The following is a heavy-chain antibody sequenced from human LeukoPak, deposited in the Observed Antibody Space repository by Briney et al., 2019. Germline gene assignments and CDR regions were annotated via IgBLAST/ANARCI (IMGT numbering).Heavy chain of an antibody. J-gene: IGHJ4*02. CDR3: AGRERGWYPPYYFDY. CDR1: GGSISSGDYY. D-gene: IGHD6-19*01. Sequence: SQTLSLTCTVSGGSISSGDYYWGWIRQPPGKGLEWIGSIYYSGSTYYNPSLKSRVTISADTSKNQFSLKLSSVTAADTAVYYCAGRERGWYPPYYFDYWGQGTLVTVSS. CDR2: IYYSGST. V-gene: IGHV4-39*01.